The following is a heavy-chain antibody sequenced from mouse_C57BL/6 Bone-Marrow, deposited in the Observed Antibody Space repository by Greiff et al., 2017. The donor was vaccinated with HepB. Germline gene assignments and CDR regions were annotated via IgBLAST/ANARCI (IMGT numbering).Heavy chain of an antibody. Sequence: EVQLQHSGPGLVKPSQSLSLTCSVTGYSITSGYYWNWIRQFPGNKLEWMGYISYDGSNNYNPSLKNRISITRDTSKNQFFLKLNSVTTEDTATYYCARDYYGTWYFDVWGTGTTVTVSS. D-gene: IGHD1-1*01. CDR1: GYSITSGYY. CDR2: ISYDGSN. V-gene: IGHV3-6*01. CDR3: ARDYYGTWYFDV. J-gene: IGHJ1*03.